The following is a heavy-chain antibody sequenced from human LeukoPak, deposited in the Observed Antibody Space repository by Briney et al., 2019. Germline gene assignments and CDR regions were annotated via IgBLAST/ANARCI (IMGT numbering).Heavy chain of an antibody. J-gene: IGHJ4*02. V-gene: IGHV3-9*01. Sequence: GGSLRLSCVGSKFTFRYYAMHGVRQAPGRGLEWVAGINGDGGGVDYADSVVGRFTISRDYAETSLYLQMNSLRPEDTALYYCARDRGGKVDTGAVEYWGQGTQVAVSS. CDR2: INGDGGGV. D-gene: IGHD5-18*01. CDR1: KFTFRYYA. CDR3: ARDRGGKVDTGAVEY.